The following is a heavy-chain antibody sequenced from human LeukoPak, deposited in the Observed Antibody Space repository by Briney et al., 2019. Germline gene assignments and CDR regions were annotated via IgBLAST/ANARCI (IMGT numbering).Heavy chain of an antibody. CDR1: GGSFSGLY. V-gene: IGHV4-34*01. CDR2: INHSGST. D-gene: IGHD2-2*01. Sequence: SETLSLTCALYGGSFSGLYWRWLRHPPGKGLEWIGEINHSGSTNYNPSLKSRVTISVDTSKNQFSLKLSSVTAADTAVYYCARGPGASDAIDIWGQGTMVTVSS. J-gene: IGHJ3*02. CDR3: ARGPGASDAIDI.